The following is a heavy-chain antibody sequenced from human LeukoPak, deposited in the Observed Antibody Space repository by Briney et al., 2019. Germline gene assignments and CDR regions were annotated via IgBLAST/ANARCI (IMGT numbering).Heavy chain of an antibody. D-gene: IGHD3-22*01. CDR3: ATRQWLSSVDDY. CDR1: GFTFGSYA. CDR2: ISGSGGST. J-gene: IGHJ4*02. Sequence: GGYLRLSCAASGFTFGSYAMSWVRQAPGKGLEWVSAISGSGGSTYYADSVKGRFTISRDNSKNTLYLQMNSLRAEDTAVYYCATRQWLSSVDDYGGQGTLVTVSS. V-gene: IGHV3-23*01.